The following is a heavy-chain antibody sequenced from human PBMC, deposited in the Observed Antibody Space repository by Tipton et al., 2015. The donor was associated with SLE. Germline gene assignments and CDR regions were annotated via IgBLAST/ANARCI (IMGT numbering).Heavy chain of an antibody. V-gene: IGHV4-38-2*02. CDR3: ARDLDGYNYGDY. Sequence: TLSLTCTVSGGSISSGYYWGWIRQPPGKGLEWIGSIYHSGSTDYNPSLKSRVTMSLDTSENQFSLKLSSVTAADTAVYYCARDLDGYNYGDYWGQGILVTVSS. CDR2: IYHSGST. J-gene: IGHJ4*02. D-gene: IGHD5-24*01. CDR1: GGSISSGYY.